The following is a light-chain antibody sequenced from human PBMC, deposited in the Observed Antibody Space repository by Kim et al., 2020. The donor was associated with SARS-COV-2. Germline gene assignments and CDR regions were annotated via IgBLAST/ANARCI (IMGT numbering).Light chain of an antibody. CDR1: RLSSYS. CDR2: GTH. J-gene: IGLJ2*01. Sequence: ALCHTVRITCQAARLSSYSASCSQHTPGPAPLLVLYGTHHRPSGLPDRFSRSSSGHPASLPIPGAQPQDEADYYCTSRYSSRRQVFGGGTQLTVL. V-gene: IGLV3-19*01. CDR3: TSRYSSRRQV.